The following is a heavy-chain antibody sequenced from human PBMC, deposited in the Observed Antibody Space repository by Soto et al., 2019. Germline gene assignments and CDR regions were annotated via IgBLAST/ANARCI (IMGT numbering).Heavy chain of an antibody. Sequence: EVQLLESGGVLVPPGGSLRVSCAASGFTFSIFAMAWVRQAPGKGLEWVASITGSGDYARYTDSVQGRFTISRDNSKNTLYLQMNRLRTEDTALYYCSRDPNGDYIGAFDNWGQGTMVTVSS. CDR1: GFTFSIFA. J-gene: IGHJ3*02. CDR2: ITGSGDYA. D-gene: IGHD4-17*01. CDR3: SRDPNGDYIGAFDN. V-gene: IGHV3-23*01.